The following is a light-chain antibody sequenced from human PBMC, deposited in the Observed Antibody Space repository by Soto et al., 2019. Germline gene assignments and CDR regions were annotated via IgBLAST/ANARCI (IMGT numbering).Light chain of an antibody. CDR3: QSSDIRNHVV. J-gene: IGLJ2*01. CDR2: EDN. CDR1: SGTVVTNY. V-gene: IGLV6-57*02. Sequence: NFMLAQPHSVSESPGKTVTISCTGSSGTVVTNYVQWYQQRPGSAPTTVIYEDNQRPSGVPDRFSGSIDRSSNSASLTISGLKTEDEADYYCQSSDIRNHVVFGGGTKLTVL.